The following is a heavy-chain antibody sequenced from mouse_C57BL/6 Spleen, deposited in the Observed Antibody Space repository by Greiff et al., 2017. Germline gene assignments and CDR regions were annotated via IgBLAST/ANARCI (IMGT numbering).Heavy chain of an antibody. CDR2: IDPETGGT. CDR3: TRGGIYYGNYSAMDY. CDR1: GYTFTDYE. V-gene: IGHV1-15*01. J-gene: IGHJ4*01. D-gene: IGHD2-1*01. Sequence: VQLQQSGAELVRPGASVTLSCKASGYTFTDYEMHWVKQTPVHGLEWIGAIDPETGGTAYNQKFKGKAILTADKSSSTAYMELRSLTSDDSAVYYCTRGGIYYGNYSAMDYWGQGTSVTVSS.